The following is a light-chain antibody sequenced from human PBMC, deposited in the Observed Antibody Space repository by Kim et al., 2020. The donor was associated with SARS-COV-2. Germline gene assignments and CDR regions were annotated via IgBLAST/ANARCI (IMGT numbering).Light chain of an antibody. CDR1: QSLSSW. J-gene: IGKJ1*01. Sequence: DIQMTQSPSTLSASVGDRVTITCRASQSLSSWLAWYQQKPGKAPKLLIYKASSLESGVPSRFSGSGSGTEFTLTVSSLQHDDFATYYCHQYNSYPRTFGQGAKVDIK. V-gene: IGKV1-5*03. CDR2: KAS. CDR3: HQYNSYPRT.